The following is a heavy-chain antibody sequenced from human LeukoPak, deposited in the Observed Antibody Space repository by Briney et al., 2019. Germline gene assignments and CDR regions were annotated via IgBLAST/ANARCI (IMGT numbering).Heavy chain of an antibody. CDR2: IYYSGST. CDR1: GGSISSGGYY. Sequence: PSQTLSLTCTVSGGSISSGGYYWSWIRQHPGKGLEWIGYIYYSGSTYYNPSLKSRVTISVDTSKNQFSLKLSSVTAADTAVYYCARRSFKYDYVWGSYRYLFLDYFDYWGQGTLVTVSS. D-gene: IGHD3-16*02. CDR3: ARRSFKYDYVWGSYRYLFLDYFDY. V-gene: IGHV4-31*03. J-gene: IGHJ4*02.